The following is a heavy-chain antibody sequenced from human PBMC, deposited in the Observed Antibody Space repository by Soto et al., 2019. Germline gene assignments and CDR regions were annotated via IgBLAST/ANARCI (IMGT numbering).Heavy chain of an antibody. J-gene: IGHJ6*02. D-gene: IGHD3-3*01. CDR3: AKDVIVATIFGVVVPPDYYYYGMDV. V-gene: IGHV3-23*01. CDR2: ISGSGGST. CDR1: GFTFSSYA. Sequence: GGSLRLSCAASGFTFSSYAMSWVRQAPGKGLEWVSAISGSGGSTYYADSVKGRFTISRDNSKNTLYLQMNSLRAEDTAVYYCAKDVIVATIFGVVVPPDYYYYGMDVWGQGTTVTVSS.